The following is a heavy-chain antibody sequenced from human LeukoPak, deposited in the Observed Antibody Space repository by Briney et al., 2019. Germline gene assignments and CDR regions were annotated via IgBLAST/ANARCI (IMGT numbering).Heavy chain of an antibody. D-gene: IGHD6-19*01. J-gene: IGHJ3*02. CDR2: IYYSGST. CDR1: GGSISSYY. V-gene: IGHV4-59*01. Sequence: KPSETLSLTCTVSGGSISSYYWSWIRQPPGKGLEWIGHIYYSGSTNYNPSVKSRFTISVDTSKNQFSLKLSSVTAADTAVYYCARDPRAVAGIRVDAFDIWGQGTMVTVSS. CDR3: ARDPRAVAGIRVDAFDI.